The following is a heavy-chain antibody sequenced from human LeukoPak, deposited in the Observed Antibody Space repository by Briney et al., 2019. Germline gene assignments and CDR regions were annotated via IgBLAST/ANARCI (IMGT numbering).Heavy chain of an antibody. J-gene: IGHJ4*02. Sequence: GASVKVSCKASGGTFSSYAISWVRQAPGQGLEWMGGIIPIFGTANYAQKFRGRVTITADKSTSTAYMELSSLRSEDTAVYYCARDSAYYGSGSYQGFDYWGQGTLVTVSS. CDR1: GGTFSSYA. V-gene: IGHV1-69*06. CDR3: ARDSAYYGSGSYQGFDY. CDR2: IIPIFGTA. D-gene: IGHD3-10*01.